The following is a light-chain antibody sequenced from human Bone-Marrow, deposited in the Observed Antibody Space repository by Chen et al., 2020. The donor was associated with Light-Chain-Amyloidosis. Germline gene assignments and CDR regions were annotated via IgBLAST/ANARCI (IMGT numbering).Light chain of an antibody. CDR1: NNGSTS. Sequence: SYVLTQPSSVSVAPGQTATLACGGNNNGSTSGHCYQQTPGQAPLLVVYDDGDRPSGIPERLSASNSGNTATLTISRVEAGDGADYYCQVWDRSSDRPVFGGGTKLTVL. CDR2: DDG. V-gene: IGLV3-21*02. J-gene: IGLJ3*02. CDR3: QVWDRSSDRPV.